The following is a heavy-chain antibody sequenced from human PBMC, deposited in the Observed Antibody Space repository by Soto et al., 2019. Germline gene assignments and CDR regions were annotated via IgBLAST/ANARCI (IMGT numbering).Heavy chain of an antibody. D-gene: IGHD3-3*01. CDR1: GDSVSSNSAA. CDR3: ARSNYDFWSGYQGDFDY. Sequence: SQTLSLTCAISGDSVSSNSAAWNWIRQSPSRGLEWLGRTYYRSKWYNDYAVSVKSRITINPDTSKNQFSLQLNSVTPEDTAVYYCARSNYDFWSGYQGDFDYWGQGTLVTVSS. CDR2: TYYRSKWYN. V-gene: IGHV6-1*01. J-gene: IGHJ4*02.